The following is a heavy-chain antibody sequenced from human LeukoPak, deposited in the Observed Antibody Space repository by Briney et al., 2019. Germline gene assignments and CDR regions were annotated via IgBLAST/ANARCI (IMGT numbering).Heavy chain of an antibody. Sequence: SETLSLTCPVSGGSIGSYYWSWIRPPPGKGLEWIGYTSNGGSTKYSPSLESRLSISVDTSKNQISLRLNSVTAADTAVYYCARHVDWLDNWFDPWGQGTLVTVSS. CDR1: GGSIGSYY. J-gene: IGHJ5*02. CDR3: ARHVDWLDNWFDP. D-gene: IGHD3/OR15-3a*01. V-gene: IGHV4-59*08. CDR2: TSNGGST.